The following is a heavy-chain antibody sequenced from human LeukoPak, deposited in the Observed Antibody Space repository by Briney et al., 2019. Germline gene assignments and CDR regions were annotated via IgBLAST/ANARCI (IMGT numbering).Heavy chain of an antibody. Sequence: SETLSLTCAVYGGSFSVYYWSWIRQPPGKGLEWIGEINHSGSTNYNPSLKSRVTISVDTSKNQFSLKLSSVTAADTAVYYCARATRLAGFFDYWGQGTLVTVSS. V-gene: IGHV4-34*01. J-gene: IGHJ4*02. CDR2: INHSGST. D-gene: IGHD6-19*01. CDR1: GGSFSVYY. CDR3: ARATRLAGFFDY.